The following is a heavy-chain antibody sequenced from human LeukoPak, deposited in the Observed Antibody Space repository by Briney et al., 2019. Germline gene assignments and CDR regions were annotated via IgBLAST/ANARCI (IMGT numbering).Heavy chain of an antibody. V-gene: IGHV1-69*04. CDR3: ARDPPAVAANTYG. CDR2: IIPILGIA. CDR1: GGTFSSYA. Sequence: SVKVSCKASGGTFSSYAISWVRQAPGQGLEWMGRIIPILGIANYAQKFQGRVTITADKSTSTAYMELSSLRAEDTAVYYCARDPPAVAANTYGWGQGTLVTVSS. J-gene: IGHJ4*02. D-gene: IGHD6-6*01.